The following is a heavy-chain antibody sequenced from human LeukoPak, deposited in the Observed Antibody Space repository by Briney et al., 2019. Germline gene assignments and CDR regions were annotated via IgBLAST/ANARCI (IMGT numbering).Heavy chain of an antibody. J-gene: IGHJ6*02. CDR3: ASPVVPAAVTPYYNYYGMDV. CDR1: GYTFTGYY. CDR2: INPSGGST. D-gene: IGHD2-2*01. Sequence: ASVKVSCKASGYTFTGYYMHWVRQAPGQGLEWMGIINPSGGSTSYAQKFQGRVTMTRDTSTSTVYMELSSLRSEDTAVYYCASPVVPAAVTPYYNYYGMDVSGQGTTVTVSS. V-gene: IGHV1-46*01.